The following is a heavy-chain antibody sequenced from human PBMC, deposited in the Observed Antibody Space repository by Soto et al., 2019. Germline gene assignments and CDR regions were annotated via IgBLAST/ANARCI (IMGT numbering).Heavy chain of an antibody. V-gene: IGHV3-9*01. Sequence: DVHLVESGGGLVQPGRSLRLSCAASGFTFDDYAMYWVRRVPGKGLEWVSSISWNSNIVGYVDSVKGRFTISRYNAKNSLYLQMNSLRPEDTALYYCARGGPDGFCSGGRCYFDSWGQGTLVTVSS. CDR1: GFTFDDYA. CDR2: ISWNSNIV. J-gene: IGHJ4*02. D-gene: IGHD2-15*01. CDR3: ARGGPDGFCSGGRCYFDS.